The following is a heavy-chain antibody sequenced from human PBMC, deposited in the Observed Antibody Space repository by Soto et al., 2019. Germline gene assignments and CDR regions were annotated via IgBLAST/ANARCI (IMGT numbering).Heavy chain of an antibody. CDR1: GFTLSSYS. CDR2: ISSSSSTI. D-gene: IGHD1-26*01. V-gene: IGHV3-48*02. CDR3: ARRRTIGSGSYLGGIDY. J-gene: IGHJ4*02. Sequence: EVQLVESGGGLVQPGGSLRLSCAASGFTLSSYSMNWVRQAPGKGLEWVSYISSSSSTIYYADSVKGRFTISRDNAKNSLYLQMNSLRDEDTAVYYCARRRTIGSGSYLGGIDYWGQGTLVTVSS.